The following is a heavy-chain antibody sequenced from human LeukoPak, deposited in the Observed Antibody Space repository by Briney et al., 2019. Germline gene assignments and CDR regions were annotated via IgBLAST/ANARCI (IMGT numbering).Heavy chain of an antibody. Sequence: ASVKVSCKASGYTFTGYYVHWVRQAPGQGLEWMGWINPNSGGTNYAQKFQGRVTMTRDTSISTAYMELSRLRSDDTAVYYCARDGDCSSTSCYDVGWFDPWGQGTLVTVSS. D-gene: IGHD2-2*03. CDR1: GYTFTGYY. CDR2: INPNSGGT. CDR3: ARDGDCSSTSCYDVGWFDP. J-gene: IGHJ5*02. V-gene: IGHV1-2*02.